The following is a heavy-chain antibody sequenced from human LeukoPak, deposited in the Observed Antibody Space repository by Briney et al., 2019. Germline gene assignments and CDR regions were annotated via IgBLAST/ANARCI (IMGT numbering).Heavy chain of an antibody. J-gene: IGHJ5*02. CDR2: IKQDGSEK. CDR3: ARTSWIQLWYAYNWFDP. Sequence: GGSLRLSXAASGFTFSSYWMSWVRQAPGKGLEWVANIKQDGSEKYYVDSVKGRFTISRDNAKNSLYLQMNSLRAEDTAVYYCARTSWIQLWYAYNWFDPWGQGTLVTVSS. V-gene: IGHV3-7*01. D-gene: IGHD5-18*01. CDR1: GFTFSSYW.